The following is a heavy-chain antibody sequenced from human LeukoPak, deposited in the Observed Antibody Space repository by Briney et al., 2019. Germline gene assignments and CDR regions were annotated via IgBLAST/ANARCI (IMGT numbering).Heavy chain of an antibody. V-gene: IGHV1-18*01. Sequence: ASVTVSCKASGYTFTSYGISWVRQAPGQGLEWMGWISAYNGNTNYAQKHQGRVTMTTDTSTSTAYMELRSLRSDDTAVYYCARGPRLYYYYYMDVWGKGTTVTVSS. CDR3: ARGPRLYYYYYMDV. CDR2: ISAYNGNT. J-gene: IGHJ6*03. CDR1: GYTFTSYG.